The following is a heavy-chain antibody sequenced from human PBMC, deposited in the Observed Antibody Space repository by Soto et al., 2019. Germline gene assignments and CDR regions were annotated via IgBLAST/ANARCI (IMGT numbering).Heavy chain of an antibody. CDR1: GYTFTSYG. Sequence: QVQLVQSGAEVKKPGASVKVSCKASGYTFTSYGISWVRQAPGQGLXWMGWISAYNGNTNYAQKLQGRVTMTTDTXXXXXXXXXXXXXXXXXXXXXXXXXXXXXXXXXPDYWGQGTLVTVSS. J-gene: IGHJ4*02. CDR3: XXXXXXXXXXXPDY. CDR2: ISAYNGNT. V-gene: IGHV1-18*01.